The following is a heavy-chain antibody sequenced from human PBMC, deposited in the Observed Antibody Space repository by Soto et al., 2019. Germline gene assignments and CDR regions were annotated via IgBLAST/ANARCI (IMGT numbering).Heavy chain of an antibody. CDR1: GGSISSGGFS. CDR3: ARTDGYNRVDY. J-gene: IGHJ4*02. V-gene: IGHV4-31*03. CDR2: IYDSGST. Sequence: QVQLQESGPGLVKPSQTLSLTCTVSGGSISSGGFSWSWIRQLPGKGLEWIGYIYDSGSTDYNPSLKSRVIISVDTSKNQFSLKLSSVTAADTALYYCARTDGYNRVDYWGQGTLVTVSS. D-gene: IGHD5-12*01.